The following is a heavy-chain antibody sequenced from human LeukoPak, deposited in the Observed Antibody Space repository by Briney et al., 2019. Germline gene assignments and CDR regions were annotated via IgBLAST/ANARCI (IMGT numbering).Heavy chain of an antibody. CDR3: ARGRVWGSYRFDY. CDR1: GFTFSSYG. J-gene: IGHJ4*02. V-gene: IGHV3-30*02. Sequence: GGSLRLSCAASGFTFSSYGMHWVRQAPGKGLEWVAFIRYDGSNKYYADSVKGRFTISRDNSKNTLYLHVNSLRPEDTAVYYCARGRVWGSYRFDYWGQGTLVTVSS. D-gene: IGHD3-16*02. CDR2: IRYDGSNK.